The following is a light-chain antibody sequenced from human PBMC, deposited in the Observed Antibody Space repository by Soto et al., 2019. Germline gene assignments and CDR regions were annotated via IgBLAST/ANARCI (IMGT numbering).Light chain of an antibody. CDR3: QQYHNWPPQYT. J-gene: IGKJ2*01. Sequence: EIVMTQSPASLSVSPGDGATLSCRASQSVASNVAWYQQKAGQGPRLLIHGASTRAVGVPARFSGSGSGTDFTLTIRSLQFADFAVYYCQQYHNWPPQYTFGQGTKLQIK. V-gene: IGKV3-15*01. CDR2: GAS. CDR1: QSVASN.